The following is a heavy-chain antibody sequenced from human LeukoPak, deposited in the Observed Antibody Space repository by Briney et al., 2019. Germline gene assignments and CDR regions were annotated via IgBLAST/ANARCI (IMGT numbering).Heavy chain of an antibody. D-gene: IGHD3-9*01. CDR3: ATDSGGYFDRNHFDY. V-gene: IGHV3-21*06. CDR1: GFTFSSYS. J-gene: IGHJ4*02. CDR2: ISTSSSYI. Sequence: PGGSLRLSCAASGFTFSSYSMNWVRQAPGKGLEWVSFISTSSSYIYYADSVKGRFTISRHNAKNSLYLEMNSLRAEDTAVYYCATDSGGYFDRNHFDYWGQGTLVTVSS.